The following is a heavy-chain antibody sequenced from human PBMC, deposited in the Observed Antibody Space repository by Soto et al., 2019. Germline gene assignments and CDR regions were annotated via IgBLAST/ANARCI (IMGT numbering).Heavy chain of an antibody. Sequence: QITLKESGPTLVKSTQTLTLTCTFSGFSLSTRGVGVGWIRQPPGKALEWLALINWDDDKRYSPSLKTRLTITKDTSRNQVVLTMTSMDPVDTATYYCAAARPTLFDYWGQGTLVTVSS. CDR3: AAARPTLFDY. D-gene: IGHD6-6*01. V-gene: IGHV2-5*02. CDR1: GFSLSTRGVG. CDR2: INWDDDK. J-gene: IGHJ4*02.